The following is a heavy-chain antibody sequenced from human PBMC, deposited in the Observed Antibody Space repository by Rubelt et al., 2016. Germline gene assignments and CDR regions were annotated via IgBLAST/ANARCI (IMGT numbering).Heavy chain of an antibody. CDR3: AREQQLVGGWFDP. Sequence: QVQLVQSGAEVKKPGSSVKVSCKASGGTFSSYAISWVRQAPGQGLEWMGGIIPIFGTANYCKKVQGRVTITADESTGTAYMGLSSLRSEDTAVYYCAREQQLVGGWFDPWGQGTLVTVSS. V-gene: IGHV1-69*01. CDR2: IIPIFGTA. CDR1: GGTFSSYA. D-gene: IGHD6-13*01. J-gene: IGHJ5*02.